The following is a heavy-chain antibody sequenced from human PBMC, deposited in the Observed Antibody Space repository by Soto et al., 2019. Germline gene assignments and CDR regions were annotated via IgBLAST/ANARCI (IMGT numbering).Heavy chain of an antibody. D-gene: IGHD1-1*01. CDR3: GRASKSCSSGSGIIRPRYYYYYGMDV. CDR1: GFIFSNYG. J-gene: IGHJ6*02. V-gene: IGHV3-33*01. Sequence: QVQLVESGGGVVQPGRSLRLSCEASGFIFSNYGMHWVRQAPGRGLEWVAVIRFDGDYKDYADSVKGRVLISRENSMRTLYLQINSLSDEDTGVYYCGRASKSCSSGSGIIRPRYYYYYGMDVWGQGTAVTVSS. CDR2: IRFDGDYK.